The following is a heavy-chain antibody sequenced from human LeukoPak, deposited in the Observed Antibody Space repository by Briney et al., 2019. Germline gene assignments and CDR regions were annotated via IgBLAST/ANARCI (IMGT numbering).Heavy chain of an antibody. Sequence: GGSLRLSCAASGFTFSGSAVHWVRQASGKGLEWVGRIRSKANSYATAYAASVKGRFTISRDDSKNTAYLQMNSLKTEDTAVYYCTSRGPLEWSDRLDWFDPWGQGTLVTVSS. CDR1: GFTFSGSA. CDR2: IRSKANSYAT. V-gene: IGHV3-73*01. D-gene: IGHD3-3*01. CDR3: TSRGPLEWSDRLDWFDP. J-gene: IGHJ5*02.